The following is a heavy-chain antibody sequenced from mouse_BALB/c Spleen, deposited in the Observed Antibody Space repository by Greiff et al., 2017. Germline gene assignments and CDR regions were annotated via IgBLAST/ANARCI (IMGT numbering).Heavy chain of an antibody. V-gene: IGHV5-6-5*01. CDR1: GFTFSSYA. CDR2: ISSGGST. Sequence: EVQLVESGGGLVKPGGSLKLSCAASGFTFSSYAMSWVRQTPEKRLEWVASISSGGSTNYPDSVKGRFTISRDNARNLLYLQMSSLRSEDTAMYYCAKEAWFAYWGQGTLVTVSA. J-gene: IGHJ3*01. CDR3: AKEAWFAY.